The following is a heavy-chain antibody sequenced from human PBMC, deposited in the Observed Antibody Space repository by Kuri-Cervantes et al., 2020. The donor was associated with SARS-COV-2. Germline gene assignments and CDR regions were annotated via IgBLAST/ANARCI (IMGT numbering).Heavy chain of an antibody. Sequence: SCAVSGGSISSGGYYWSWIRQPPGKGLEWIGEINHSGSTNYNPSLKSRVTISVDTSKNQFSLKLSSVTAADTAVYYCARDLGQKRWLQYWYFDLWGRGTLVTVSS. V-gene: IGHV4-61*08. CDR3: ARDLGQKRWLQYWYFDL. J-gene: IGHJ2*01. CDR2: INHSGST. D-gene: IGHD5-24*01. CDR1: GGSISSGGYY.